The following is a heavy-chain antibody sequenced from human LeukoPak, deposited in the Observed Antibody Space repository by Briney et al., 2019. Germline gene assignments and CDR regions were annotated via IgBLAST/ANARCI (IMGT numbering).Heavy chain of an antibody. CDR3: AKGWRYYGSGSYYTPDY. CDR1: GFTFSSYA. D-gene: IGHD3-10*01. Sequence: GGSLRLSCAASGFTFSSYAMSWVRQAPGKGLEWVSAISGSGGSTYYADSVKGRFTISRDNSKNTLYLQMNSLRAEDTAVYYCAKGWRYYGSGSYYTPDYWGQGTLVTVSS. V-gene: IGHV3-23*01. J-gene: IGHJ4*02. CDR2: ISGSGGST.